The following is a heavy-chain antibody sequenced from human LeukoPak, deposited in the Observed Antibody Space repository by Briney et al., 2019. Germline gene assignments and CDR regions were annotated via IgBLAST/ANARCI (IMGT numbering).Heavy chain of an antibody. Sequence: SGGSLRLSCAASGFTFSSYGMHWVRQAPGKGLEWVAFIRYDGSNKYYADSVKGRFTISRDNSKNTLYLQMNSLRAEDTAVYYCAKDRQWLVHKWFDPWGQGTLVTVSS. J-gene: IGHJ5*02. CDR1: GFTFSSYG. V-gene: IGHV3-30*02. CDR3: AKDRQWLVHKWFDP. CDR2: IRYDGSNK. D-gene: IGHD6-19*01.